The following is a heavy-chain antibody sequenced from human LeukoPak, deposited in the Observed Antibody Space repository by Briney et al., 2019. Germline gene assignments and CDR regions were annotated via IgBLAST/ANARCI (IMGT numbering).Heavy chain of an antibody. CDR3: ARLGRELIYEFDY. CDR1: GFTVSSNY. CDR2: IYSGGST. V-gene: IGHV3-66*01. D-gene: IGHD1-26*01. Sequence: GGSLRLSCAASGFTVSSNYMSWVRQAPGKGLEWVSIIYSGGSTYYADSVKGRFSISRDNSKNTLYLQMNSLRAEDTAVYYCARLGRELIYEFDYWGQGTLVIVSS. J-gene: IGHJ4*02.